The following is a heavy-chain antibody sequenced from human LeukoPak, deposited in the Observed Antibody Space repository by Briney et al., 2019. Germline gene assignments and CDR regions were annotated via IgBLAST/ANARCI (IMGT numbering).Heavy chain of an antibody. Sequence: PGGSLRLSCTASGFTFSTYWMSWVRQAPGKGLEWVANTREDGSEKYYVDSVKGRFTISRDNAKNSLYLQMNSLRAEDTAVYYCAKDGRWQQRFFDYWGQGTLVTVSS. CDR1: GFTFSTYW. J-gene: IGHJ4*02. V-gene: IGHV3-7*01. CDR3: AKDGRWQQRFFDY. CDR2: TREDGSEK. D-gene: IGHD6-13*01.